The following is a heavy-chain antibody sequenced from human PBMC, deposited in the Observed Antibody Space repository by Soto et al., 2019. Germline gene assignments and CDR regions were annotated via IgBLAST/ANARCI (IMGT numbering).Heavy chain of an antibody. Sequence: GASVKVSCKASGFTFTSYGISWVRQAPGQGLEWMGWISAYNGNTNYAQKLQGRVTMTTDTSTSTAYMELRSLRSDDTAVYYCAREGRGYSYGLSDYWGQGTLVTVSS. V-gene: IGHV1-18*04. CDR1: GFTFTSYG. D-gene: IGHD5-18*01. CDR2: ISAYNGNT. J-gene: IGHJ4*02. CDR3: AREGRGYSYGLSDY.